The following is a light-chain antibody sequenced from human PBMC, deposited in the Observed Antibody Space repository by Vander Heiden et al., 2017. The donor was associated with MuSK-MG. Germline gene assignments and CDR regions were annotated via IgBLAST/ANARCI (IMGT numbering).Light chain of an antibody. CDR3: RTWDSGMSAWV. CDR2: DNN. J-gene: IGLJ3*02. CDR1: VSNIGNNY. Sequence: QSGLTQPPSVSAARGRKVTVASSGSVSNIGNNYVSWYQQLPGTTPMVLIYDNNNRPSEIPDRFSASKSGTSATLSITGLQTGDEADYYCRTWDSGMSAWVFGGGTKLTVL. V-gene: IGLV1-51*01.